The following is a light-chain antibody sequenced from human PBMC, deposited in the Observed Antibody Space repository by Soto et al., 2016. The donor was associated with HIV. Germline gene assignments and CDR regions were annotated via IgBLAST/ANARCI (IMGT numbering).Light chain of an antibody. CDR3: QQFNNYPYT. J-gene: IGKJ2*01. V-gene: IGKV1-5*03. Sequence: DIQMTQSPSTLSASVGDRVTITCRASQSISHWLAWYQQKPGRAPKVLVYKASSLQTGVPARFSGSGSGTEFTLTISSLQPDDSATYYCQQFNNYPYTFGQGTKLEIK. CDR1: QSISHW. CDR2: KAS.